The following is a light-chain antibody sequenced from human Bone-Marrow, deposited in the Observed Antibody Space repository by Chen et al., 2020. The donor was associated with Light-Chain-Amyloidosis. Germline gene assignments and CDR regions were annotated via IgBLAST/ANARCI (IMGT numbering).Light chain of an antibody. CDR2: CAS. Sequence: DIVMSQSPASLAVSLGERATIHCKSSQSVLYSSNNENYSAWYHQKPGQPPKLLIYCASARESVVPDRFSGRGSGTDFTLTISSLPAEDVAVYDCQQYYSTPYTFGQWTKLEIK. V-gene: IGKV4-1*01. J-gene: IGKJ2*01. CDR1: QSVLYSSNNENY. CDR3: QQYYSTPYT.